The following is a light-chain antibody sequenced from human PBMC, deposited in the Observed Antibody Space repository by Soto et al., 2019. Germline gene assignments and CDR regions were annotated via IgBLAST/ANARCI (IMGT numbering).Light chain of an antibody. CDR3: QQYNTWHPKMA. J-gene: IGKJ1*01. Sequence: VVTQSPATLSVFPGETATLSCRASQSVSSDLAWYQQRPGQAPRLLIYGASTRATGVPARFRGSGSGTEFGLTISSLTSEDFATYYCQQYNTWHPKMAFGRGTKVEIK. CDR2: GAS. CDR1: QSVSSD. V-gene: IGKV3-15*01.